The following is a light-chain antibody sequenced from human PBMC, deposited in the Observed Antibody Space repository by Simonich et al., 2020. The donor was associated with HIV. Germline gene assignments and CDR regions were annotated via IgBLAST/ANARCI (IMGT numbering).Light chain of an antibody. J-gene: IGKJ4*01. Sequence: DIQMTQSPSSLSASVGERVTITCRASQSISSYLNWYQQKPGKAPKVLSYDASNLETGVPSRFSGSGSGTDFTFTINSLQPEDIATYYCQQFDNLPLTFGGGTKVEIK. V-gene: IGKV1-33*01. CDR1: QSISSY. CDR3: QQFDNLPLT. CDR2: DAS.